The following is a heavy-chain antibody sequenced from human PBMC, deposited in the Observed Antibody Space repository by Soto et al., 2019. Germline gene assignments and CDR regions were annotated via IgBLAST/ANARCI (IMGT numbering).Heavy chain of an antibody. CDR2: ISGSGGST. V-gene: IGHV3-23*01. CDR3: AARGAPIVLMVYAIY. D-gene: IGHD2-8*01. Sequence: EVQLLESGGGLVQPGGSLRLSCAASGFTFSRYDMSWVRQAPGKGLEWVSAISGSGGSTYYADSVKGRFTISRDNSKNTLYLQMNSLRAEDTAVYYCAARGAPIVLMVYAIYWGQGTLVTVSS. CDR1: GFTFSRYD. J-gene: IGHJ4*02.